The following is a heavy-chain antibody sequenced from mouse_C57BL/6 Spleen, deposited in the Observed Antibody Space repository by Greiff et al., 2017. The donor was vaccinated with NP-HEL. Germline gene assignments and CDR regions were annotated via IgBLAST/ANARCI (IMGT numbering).Heavy chain of an antibody. CDR2: ISDGGSYT. V-gene: IGHV5-4*01. J-gene: IGHJ4*01. CDR3: ARDDPGMDY. CDR1: GFTFSSYA. Sequence: DVKLVESGGGLVKPGGSLKLSCAASGFTFSSYAMSWVRQTPEKRLEWVATISDGGSYTYYPDNVKGRFTISRDNAKNNLYLQMSHLKSEDTAMYYCARDDPGMDYWGQGTSVTVSS.